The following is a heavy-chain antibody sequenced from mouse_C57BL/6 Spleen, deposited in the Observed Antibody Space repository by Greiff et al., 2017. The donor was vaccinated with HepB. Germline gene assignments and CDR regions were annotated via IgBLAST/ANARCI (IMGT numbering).Heavy chain of an antibody. CDR1: GYTFTSYW. J-gene: IGHJ2*01. CDR2: IHPNSGST. CDR3: ARGREGNYVDY. Sequence: QVQLQQPGAELVKPGASVKLSCKASGYTFTSYWMHWVKQRPGQGLEWIGMIHPNSGSTNYNEKFKSKATLTVYKSSITAYMQLSSLTSEDSAVYYCARGREGNYVDYWGQGTTLTVSS. D-gene: IGHD2-14*01. V-gene: IGHV1-64*01.